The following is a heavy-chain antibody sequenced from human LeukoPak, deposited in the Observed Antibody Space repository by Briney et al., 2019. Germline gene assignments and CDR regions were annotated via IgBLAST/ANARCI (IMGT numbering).Heavy chain of an antibody. Sequence: SETLSLTCTVSGGSISSYYWSWIRQPSGKGLEWIGYIYYSGSTNYNPSLKSRVTISVDTSKNQFSLKLSSVTAADTAVYYCARGVLRRYCSGGSCYPLDYWGQGTLVTVSS. J-gene: IGHJ4*02. V-gene: IGHV4-59*01. D-gene: IGHD2-15*01. CDR3: ARGVLRRYCSGGSCYPLDY. CDR1: GGSISSYY. CDR2: IYYSGST.